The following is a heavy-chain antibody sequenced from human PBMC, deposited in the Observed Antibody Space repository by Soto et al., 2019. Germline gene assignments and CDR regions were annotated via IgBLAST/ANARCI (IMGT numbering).Heavy chain of an antibody. CDR3: AKYPMTTVDY. CDR1: GFTFSSYG. V-gene: IGHV3-30*18. Sequence: PGGSLRLSCAASGFTFSSYGMHWVRQAPGKWLEWVAVISYDGSNKYYADSVKGRFTISRDNSKNTLYLQMNSLRAGDTAVYYCAKYPMTTVDYWGQGXLVTVYS. D-gene: IGHD4-17*01. J-gene: IGHJ4*02. CDR2: ISYDGSNK.